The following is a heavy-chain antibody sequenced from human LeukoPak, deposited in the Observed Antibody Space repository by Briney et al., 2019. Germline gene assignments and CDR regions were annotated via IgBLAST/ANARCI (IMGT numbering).Heavy chain of an antibody. CDR1: GYTFTKYD. CDR2: MNPNSGNT. V-gene: IGHV1-8*01. J-gene: IGHJ5*02. CDR3: ARGRGFQKWLGP. Sequence: ASVTVSYKASGYTFTKYDINWVRQAPGQGGEGMGWMNPNSGNTGYAQKFQGRVTMTRNTSISTAYMGLSSLRSEDTAVYYCARGRGFQKWLGPWGQGTLVTVSS. D-gene: IGHD3-22*01.